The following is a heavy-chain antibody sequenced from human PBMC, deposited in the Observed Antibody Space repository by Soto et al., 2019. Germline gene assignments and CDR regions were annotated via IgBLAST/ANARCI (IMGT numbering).Heavy chain of an antibody. D-gene: IGHD3-10*01. CDR1: GGSISSSSYY. J-gene: IGHJ6*02. V-gene: IGHV4-39*01. Sequence: SETLSVTCTVAGGSISSSSYYWGWIRQPPGKGLEWIGSIYYSGSTYYNPSLKSRVTVSVDTSKNQFSLKLSSVTAADTAVYYCASPMVRGVIRKYYYYGMDVWGQGTTVTVSS. CDR3: ASPMVRGVIRKYYYYGMDV. CDR2: IYYSGST.